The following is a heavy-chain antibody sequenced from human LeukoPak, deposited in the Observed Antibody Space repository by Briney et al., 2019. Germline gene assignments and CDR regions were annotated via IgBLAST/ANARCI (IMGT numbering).Heavy chain of an antibody. V-gene: IGHV4-34*01. CDR1: GGSISSYY. Sequence: SETLSLTCTVSGGSISSYYWSWIRQPPGKGLEWIGEINHSGSTNYNPSLKSRVTISVDTSKNQFSLKLSSVTAADTAVYYCARQDDILTGYYGTFDPWGQGTLVTVSS. CDR2: INHSGST. J-gene: IGHJ5*02. D-gene: IGHD3-9*01. CDR3: ARQDDILTGYYGTFDP.